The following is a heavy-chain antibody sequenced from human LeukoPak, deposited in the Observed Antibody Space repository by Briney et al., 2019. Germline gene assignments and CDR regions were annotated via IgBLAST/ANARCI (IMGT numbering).Heavy chain of an antibody. CDR3: ARRRGTAQAFDY. D-gene: IGHD6-13*01. CDR1: GDSVSSNSAA. CDR2: TYYRSKWSN. Sequence: SQTLPLTCAISGDSVSSNSAAWNWIRQSPSRGLEWLGRTYYRSKWSNDYAVSVKSRVIINTDTAKNQFSRQLNSVTPEDTAVYYCARRRGTAQAFDYWGQGTLVTVSS. V-gene: IGHV6-1*01. J-gene: IGHJ4*02.